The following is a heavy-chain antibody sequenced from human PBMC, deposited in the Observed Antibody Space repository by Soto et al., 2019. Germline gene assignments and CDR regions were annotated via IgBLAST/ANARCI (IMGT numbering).Heavy chain of an antibody. J-gene: IGHJ4*02. CDR2: INHSGST. V-gene: IGHV4-34*01. CDR3: ARALPSGYSSGWLDY. D-gene: IGHD6-19*01. Sequence: SETLSLTCAVYGGSFSGYYWSWIRQPPGKGLEWIGEINHSGSTNYNPSLKSRVTISVDTSKNQFSLKLSSVTAADTAVYYCARALPSGYSSGWLDYWGQGTLVTVS. CDR1: GGSFSGYY.